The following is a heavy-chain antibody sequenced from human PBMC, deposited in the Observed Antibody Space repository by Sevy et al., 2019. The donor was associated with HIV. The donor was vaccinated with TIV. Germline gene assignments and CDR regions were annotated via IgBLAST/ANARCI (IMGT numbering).Heavy chain of an antibody. CDR1: GFTFNIYS. D-gene: IGHD3-3*01. CDR2: ISGSSSYI. J-gene: IGHJ6*02. CDR3: ARGMILEGSWCGMDV. V-gene: IGHV3-21*04. Sequence: GGSLRLSCAASGFTFNIYSMNWVRQAPGKGLEWVSSISGSSSYIFYADSVKGRFTISRDNSRNTLSLQMNSLRAEDTAVYYCARGMILEGSWCGMDVWGQGTTVTVSS.